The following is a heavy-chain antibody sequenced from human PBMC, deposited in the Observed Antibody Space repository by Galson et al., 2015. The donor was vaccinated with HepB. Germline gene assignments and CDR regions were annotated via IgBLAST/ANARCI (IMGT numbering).Heavy chain of an antibody. J-gene: IGHJ4*02. CDR3: AKDRTRAYYDSSGYKDY. D-gene: IGHD3-22*01. CDR1: GFTFEDYA. CDR2: ISRNSGSI. Sequence: SLRLSCAASGFTFEDYAMHWVRQAPGKGLEWVSGISRNSGSIGYADSVKGRFTIYRDNAKNSLYLQMNSLRAEDTALYYCAKDRTRAYYDSSGYKDYWGQGTLVTVSS. V-gene: IGHV3-9*01.